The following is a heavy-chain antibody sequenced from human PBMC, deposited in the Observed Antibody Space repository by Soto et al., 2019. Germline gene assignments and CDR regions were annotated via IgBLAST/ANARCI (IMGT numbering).Heavy chain of an antibody. Sequence: LETKLLTCTVACGTISNYDLSWIRQHPGKGLEWIGYIYYSGSTNYNPSLKSRVTISVDTSKNQFSLKLSSVTAADTAVYYCARAPRGNYGYPSYFDYWGQGTLVTVSS. CDR2: IYYSGST. V-gene: IGHV4-59*01. CDR1: CGTISNYD. D-gene: IGHD3-10*01. J-gene: IGHJ4*02. CDR3: ARAPRGNYGYPSYFDY.